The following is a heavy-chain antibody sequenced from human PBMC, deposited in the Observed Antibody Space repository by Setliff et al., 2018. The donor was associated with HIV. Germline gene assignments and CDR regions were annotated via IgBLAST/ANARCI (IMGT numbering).Heavy chain of an antibody. Sequence: SETLSLTCIVSGGSISSSSYYWGWIRQPPGKGLEWIGTVYYSGNTYYDPSLKSRVTISVDTSKNQFSLNLSSVTAADTAVYYCARDGCTSTSCYFIRAFDTWGQGTMVTVSS. CDR1: GGSISSSSYY. CDR3: ARDGCTSTSCYFIRAFDT. J-gene: IGHJ3*02. CDR2: VYYSGNT. D-gene: IGHD2-2*01. V-gene: IGHV4-39*07.